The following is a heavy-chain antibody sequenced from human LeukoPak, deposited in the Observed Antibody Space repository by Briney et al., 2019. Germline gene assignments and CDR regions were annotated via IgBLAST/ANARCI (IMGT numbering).Heavy chain of an antibody. CDR3: ARDRAYYDTLTGYPGYYYYGMDV. V-gene: IGHV4-61*01. CDR1: GGSVSSGSYY. CDR2: IYYSGST. J-gene: IGHJ6*02. D-gene: IGHD3-9*01. Sequence: SETLSLTCTVSGGSVSSGSYYWSWIRQPPGKGLEWIGYIYYSGSTNYNPSLKSRVTISVDTSKNQFSLKLSSVTAADTAVYYCARDRAYYDTLTGYPGYYYYGMDVWGQGTTVTVSS.